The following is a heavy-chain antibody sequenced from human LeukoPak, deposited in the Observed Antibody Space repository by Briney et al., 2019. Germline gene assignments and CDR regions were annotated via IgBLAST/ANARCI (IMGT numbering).Heavy chain of an antibody. CDR2: ISAYNGST. J-gene: IGHJ5*02. Sequence: ASVKVSCKASGYTFTSYGISWVRQAPGQGLEWMGWISAYNGSTNYAQKLQGRVTMTTDTSTSTAYMKLRSLRSDDTAVYYCARGRRQLERQMYWFDPWGQGTLVTVSS. CDR3: ARGRRQLERQMYWFDP. V-gene: IGHV1-18*01. CDR1: GYTFTSYG. D-gene: IGHD1-1*01.